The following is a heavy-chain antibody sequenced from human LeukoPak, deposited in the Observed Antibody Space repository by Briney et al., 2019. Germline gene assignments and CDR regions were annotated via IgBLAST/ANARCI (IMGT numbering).Heavy chain of an antibody. D-gene: IGHD6-19*01. CDR2: ISPSGGST. Sequence: ASVKVSCKASGGTFSSYAISWVRQAPGQGLEWMGMISPSGGSTSYPQKFQGRVTLTRDTSTSTVYMELSSLISEDTAVYFCARDGVAGTYYFDYWGQGTLVTVSS. J-gene: IGHJ4*02. CDR3: ARDGVAGTYYFDY. V-gene: IGHV1-46*01. CDR1: GGTFSSYA.